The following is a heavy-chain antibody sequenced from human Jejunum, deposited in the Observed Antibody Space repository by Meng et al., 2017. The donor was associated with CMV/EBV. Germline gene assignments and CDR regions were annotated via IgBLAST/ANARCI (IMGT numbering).Heavy chain of an antibody. CDR1: SKNW. Sequence: SKNWWSWGRQSTGKGLEWIGESGRSGDTNYSTCRKSRLTISIDKAKNQFSLKLTSATAADTAVYYCVSCGGINMLMSKGDFYGMDVWGQGTTVTVSS. V-gene: IGHV4-4*02. CDR2: SGRSGDT. CDR3: VSCGGINMLMSKGDFYGMDV. D-gene: IGHD3-16*01. J-gene: IGHJ6*02.